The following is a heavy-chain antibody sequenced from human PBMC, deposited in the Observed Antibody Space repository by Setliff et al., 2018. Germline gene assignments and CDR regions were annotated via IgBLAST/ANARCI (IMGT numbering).Heavy chain of an antibody. D-gene: IGHD3-22*01. CDR3: ARDVQGGGYPDY. CDR2: IYSGGYT. J-gene: IGHJ4*02. V-gene: IGHV3-53*01. Sequence: GGSLRLSCAASGFTVSSSYMSWVRQAPGKGLEWVSIIYSGGYTNYADPVKGRFTISRDNSKNTLYLQMNSLRAEDTAVYYCARDVQGGGYPDYWGQGTLVTVSS. CDR1: GFTVSSSY.